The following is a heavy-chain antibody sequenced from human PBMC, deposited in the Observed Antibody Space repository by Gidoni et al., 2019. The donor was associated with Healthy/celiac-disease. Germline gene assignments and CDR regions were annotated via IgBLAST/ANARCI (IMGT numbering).Heavy chain of an antibody. CDR2: IYYSGST. Sequence: QLQLQESGPGLVKPSETLSLTCTVSGGSISSSSYYWGWIRQPPGQGLEWIGNIYYSGSTSYNPSLKSRVTISVDTSKNQFSLKLSSVTAADTAVYYCSRQQLTTLQNWFDPWGQGTLVTVSS. D-gene: IGHD4-4*01. CDR1: GGSISSSSYY. CDR3: SRQQLTTLQNWFDP. V-gene: IGHV4-39*01. J-gene: IGHJ5*02.